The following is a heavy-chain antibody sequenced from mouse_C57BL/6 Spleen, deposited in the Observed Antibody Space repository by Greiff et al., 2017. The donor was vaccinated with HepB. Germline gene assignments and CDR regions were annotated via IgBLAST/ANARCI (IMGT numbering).Heavy chain of an antibody. Sequence: DVKLVESEGGLVQPGSSMKLSCTASGFTFSDYYMAWVRQVPEKGLEWVANINYDGSSTYYLDSLKSRFIISRDNAKNILYLQMSSLKSEDTATYYCARELGGDFDYWGQGTTLTVSS. V-gene: IGHV5-16*01. J-gene: IGHJ2*01. D-gene: IGHD4-1*01. CDR1: GFTFSDYY. CDR2: INYDGSST. CDR3: ARELGGDFDY.